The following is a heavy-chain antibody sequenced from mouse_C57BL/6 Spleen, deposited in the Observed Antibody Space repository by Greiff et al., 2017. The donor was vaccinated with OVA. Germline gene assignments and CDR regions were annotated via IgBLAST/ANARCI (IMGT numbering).Heavy chain of an antibody. V-gene: IGHV8-12*01. CDR1: GFSLSTSGMG. CDR3: ARRATVVAVGDWYFDV. Sequence: QVTLKESGPGILQSSQPLSLTCSFSGFSLSTSGMGVSWIRQPSGKGLEWLAHIYWDDVKRYNPSLKSRLTISKDTSRNQVFLKITSVDTADTATYYCARRATVVAVGDWYFDVWGTGTTVTVSS. D-gene: IGHD1-1*01. CDR2: IYWDDVK. J-gene: IGHJ1*03.